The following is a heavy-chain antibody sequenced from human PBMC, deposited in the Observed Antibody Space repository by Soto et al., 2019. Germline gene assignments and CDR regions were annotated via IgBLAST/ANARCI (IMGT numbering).Heavy chain of an antibody. Sequence: PGGSLRLSCAASGFTFSSYAMSWVCQAPGKGLEWVSAISGSGGSTYYADSVKGRFTISRDNSKNTLYLQMNSLRAEDAAVYYCAKRPGSGWYYFDYWGQGTLVTVSS. V-gene: IGHV3-23*01. CDR3: AKRPGSGWYYFDY. CDR1: GFTFSSYA. D-gene: IGHD6-19*01. J-gene: IGHJ4*02. CDR2: ISGSGGST.